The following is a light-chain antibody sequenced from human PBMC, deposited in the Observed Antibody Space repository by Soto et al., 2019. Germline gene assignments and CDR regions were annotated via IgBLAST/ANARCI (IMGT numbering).Light chain of an antibody. CDR3: AAWDDSLKAVV. CDR1: ASNLGGNP. J-gene: IGLJ2*01. CDR2: TNH. Sequence: QSVLTQPPSVSGTPGQKVSISCSGSASNLGGNPVNWYQHLPGAAPKLLIYTNHQRPSGVPDRFSGSKSGTSASLAISGLRSDDEANFYCAAWDDSLKAVVFGGGTKLTVL. V-gene: IGLV1-44*01.